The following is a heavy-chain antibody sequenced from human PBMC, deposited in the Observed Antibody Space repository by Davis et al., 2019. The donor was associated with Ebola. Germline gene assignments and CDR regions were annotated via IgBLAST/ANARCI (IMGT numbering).Heavy chain of an antibody. Sequence: PGGSLRLSCVASGFTFRSFWMSWVRQAPGKGLEWVAHIEPDASDDYYADSVKGRFTISRDNAKNSVYLEMNSLTADDTAVYYCARDPTMLYYFDYWGQGTPVTVSS. CDR1: GFTFRSFW. D-gene: IGHD2-2*01. J-gene: IGHJ4*02. V-gene: IGHV3-7*01. CDR2: IEPDASDD. CDR3: ARDPTMLYYFDY.